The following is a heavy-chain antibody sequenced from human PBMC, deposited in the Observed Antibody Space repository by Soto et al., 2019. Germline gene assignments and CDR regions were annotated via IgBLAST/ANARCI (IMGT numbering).Heavy chain of an antibody. CDR1: GYTFTSYG. V-gene: IGHV1-18*01. CDR3: ARDRIEPILLDY. D-gene: IGHD3-3*01. Sequence: ASVKVSCKTSGYTFTSYGISWVRQAPGQGLEWMGWISAYNGNTNYAQKLQGRVTMTTDTSTSTAYMELRSLRSDDTAVYYCARDRIEPILLDYWGQGTLVTVSS. CDR2: ISAYNGNT. J-gene: IGHJ4*02.